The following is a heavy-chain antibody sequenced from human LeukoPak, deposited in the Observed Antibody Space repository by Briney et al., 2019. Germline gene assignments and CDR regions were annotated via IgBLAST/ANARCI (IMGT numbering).Heavy chain of an antibody. CDR2: IYTSGIT. D-gene: IGHD2-15*01. V-gene: IGHV4-61*02. J-gene: IGHJ4*02. CDR3: VRLGSDGKPFDS. Sequence: SQTLSLXCTVSGGSISSGSYYWSWIRQPAGKGLEWIGRIYTSGITNYNPSLESRVTISVDTSKNHFSLKLSSVTAADTAVYYCVRLGSDGKPFDSWGQGTLVTVSS. CDR1: GGSISSGSYY.